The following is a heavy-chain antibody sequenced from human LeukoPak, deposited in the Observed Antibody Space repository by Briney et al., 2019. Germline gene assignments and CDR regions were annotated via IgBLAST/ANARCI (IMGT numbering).Heavy chain of an antibody. CDR1: GYTFTSYD. CDR2: MNPNSGNT. CDR3: AKDLYYYGSGRQY. V-gene: IGHV1-8*03. Sequence: ASVKVSCKASGYTFTSYDINWVRQATGQGLEWMGWMNPNSGNTGYAQKFQGRVTITRNTSISTAYMELSSLRAEDTAVYYCAKDLYYYGSGRQYWGQGTLVTVSS. D-gene: IGHD3-10*01. J-gene: IGHJ4*02.